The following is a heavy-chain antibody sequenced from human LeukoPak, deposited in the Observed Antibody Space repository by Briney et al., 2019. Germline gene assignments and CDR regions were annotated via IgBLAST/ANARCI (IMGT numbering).Heavy chain of an antibody. V-gene: IGHV4-39*01. CDR2: IYYSGST. CDR3: ARTLLAAQNWLDP. D-gene: IGHD6-13*01. J-gene: IGHJ5*02. CDR1: GGSISSSSYY. Sequence: PSETLSLTCTVSGGSISSSSYYWGWIRQPPGKGLEWIGSIYYSGSTYYNPSLKSRFTISVDTSKNQFSPKLSCVTAPDTVVYRCARTLLAAQNWLDPWGQGTLVTVSS.